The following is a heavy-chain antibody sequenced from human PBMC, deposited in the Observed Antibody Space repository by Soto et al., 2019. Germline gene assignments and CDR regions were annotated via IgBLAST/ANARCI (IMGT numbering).Heavy chain of an antibody. V-gene: IGHV3-13*01. J-gene: IGHJ6*02. CDR3: ARVLGSYYDFWSGSRPYYYYYGMDV. CDR2: IGTAGDT. D-gene: IGHD3-3*01. Sequence: PGGSLRLSCAASGFTFSSYDMHWVRQATGKGLEWVSAIGTAGDTYYPGSVKGRFTISRENAKNSLYLQMNSLRAEDTAVYYCARVLGSYYDFWSGSRPYYYYYGMDVWGQGTTVTVS. CDR1: GFTFSSYD.